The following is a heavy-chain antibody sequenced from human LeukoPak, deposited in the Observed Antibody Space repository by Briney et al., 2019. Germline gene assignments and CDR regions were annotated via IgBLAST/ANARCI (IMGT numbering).Heavy chain of an antibody. CDR2: ISGRGDTT. D-gene: IGHD6-19*01. J-gene: IGHJ4*02. V-gene: IGHV3-23*01. CDR3: AKREYSSAFDY. Sequence: GGSLRLSCATSGFTFSSYAMNWVRQAPGKGLEWVSAISGRGDTTYYADSVKGRFTISRDNSKNTLYLQMNSLRAEDTAVYYCAKREYSSAFDYWGQGTLVTVSS. CDR1: GFTFSSYA.